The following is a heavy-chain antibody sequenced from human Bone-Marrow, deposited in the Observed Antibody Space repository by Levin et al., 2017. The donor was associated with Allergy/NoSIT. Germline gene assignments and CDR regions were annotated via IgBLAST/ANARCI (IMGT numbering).Heavy chain of an antibody. CDR1: GVSLSHNY. CDR2: FYYDGTT. CDR3: ARFMRGGGVLIDPYFYIDV. D-gene: IGHD3-10*01. V-gene: IGHV4-59*01. J-gene: IGHJ6*03. Sequence: SQTLSLTCVVSGVSLSHNYWSWVRQPPGKGLEWFDYFYYDGTTVHNSSLRSRVTFSVDSSKNQFFLRLTSVTAADTAVYYCARFMRGGGVLIDPYFYIDVWGKGTTVTVAS.